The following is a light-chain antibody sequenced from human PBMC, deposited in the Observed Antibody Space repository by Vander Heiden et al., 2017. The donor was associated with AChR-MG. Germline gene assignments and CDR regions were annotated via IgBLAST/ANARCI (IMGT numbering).Light chain of an antibody. CDR1: TSTIGRNY. CDR3: ATWDDSLSGLWV. J-gene: IGLJ3*02. V-gene: IGLV1-47*01. CDR2: WND. Sequence: QSVLTQPPSASGTPGQRVTMSCSGTTSTIGRNYVYWYQHLPGTAPKLLIYWNDQRPSGVPDRFSGSKSGTSASLAISGLRSEDEADYYCATWDDSLSGLWVFGGGTKLTVL.